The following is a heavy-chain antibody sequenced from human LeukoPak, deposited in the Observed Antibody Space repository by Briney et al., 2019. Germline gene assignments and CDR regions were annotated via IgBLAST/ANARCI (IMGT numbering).Heavy chain of an antibody. CDR3: ARAGYGDSDFDY. Sequence: SETLSLTCTVSGYSISTSYYWGWIRQPPGKGLEWIGGIYHSGNTYYNPSLKSRVTISVDTSKNQFSLKLNSVTAADTAVYYCARAGYGDSDFDYWGQGTLVTVSS. D-gene: IGHD4-17*01. CDR2: IYHSGNT. V-gene: IGHV4-38-2*02. CDR1: GYSISTSYY. J-gene: IGHJ4*02.